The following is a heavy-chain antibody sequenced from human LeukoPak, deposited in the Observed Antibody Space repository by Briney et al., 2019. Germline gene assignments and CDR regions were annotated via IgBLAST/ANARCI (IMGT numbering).Heavy chain of an antibody. V-gene: IGHV3-66*01. D-gene: IGHD3-10*01. CDR3: AREGTVSGAFDI. CDR1: GFTFTSYS. J-gene: IGHJ3*02. CDR2: IYSGGST. Sequence: GGSLRLSCAASGFTFTSYSMSWVRQAPGKGLEWVSVIYSGGSTYYADSVKGRFTISRDNSKNTLYLQMNSLRAEDTAVYYCAREGTVSGAFDIWGQGTMVTVSS.